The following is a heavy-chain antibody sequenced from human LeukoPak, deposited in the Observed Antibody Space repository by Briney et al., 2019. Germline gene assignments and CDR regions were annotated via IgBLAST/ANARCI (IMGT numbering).Heavy chain of an antibody. J-gene: IGHJ4*02. D-gene: IGHD1-1*01. CDR1: RITFGNAW. V-gene: IGHV3-15*01. CDR3: ATGVVTGTSR. Sequence: GSLRLSCAVARITFGNAWMSWVRKAPGKGLEWVARIRSKTEGETKEYAASVKGRFTISRDDSRSRLYLQMNSLKTEDTAVYYCATGVVTGTSRWGQGTLVTVSS. CDR2: IRSKTEGETK.